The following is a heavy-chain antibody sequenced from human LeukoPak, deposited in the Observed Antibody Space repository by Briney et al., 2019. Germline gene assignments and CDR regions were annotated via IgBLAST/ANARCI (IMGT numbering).Heavy chain of an antibody. Sequence: GESLKISCKGSGYSFTSYWIGWVRQMPGKGLEWMGIIYPGDSDTRYSPSFQGQVTISADKSISTAYLQWSSLKASDTAMYYCARAGQWLVREGAFDIWGQGTVVTVSS. CDR2: IYPGDSDT. V-gene: IGHV5-51*01. J-gene: IGHJ3*02. D-gene: IGHD6-19*01. CDR3: ARAGQWLVREGAFDI. CDR1: GYSFTSYW.